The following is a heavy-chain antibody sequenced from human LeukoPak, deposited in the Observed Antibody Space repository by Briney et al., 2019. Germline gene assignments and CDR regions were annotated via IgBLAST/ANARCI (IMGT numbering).Heavy chain of an antibody. J-gene: IGHJ6*04. D-gene: IGHD2-2*01. CDR1: GYTFTSYA. Sequence: ASVKVFCKASGYTFTSYAMHWVRQAPGQRLEWMGWINAGNGNTKYSQKFQGRVTITRDTSASTAYMELSSLRSEDTAVYYCARAEWDCSSTSCYYYYGMDVWGKGTTVTVSS. CDR3: ARAEWDCSSTSCYYYYGMDV. V-gene: IGHV1-3*01. CDR2: INAGNGNT.